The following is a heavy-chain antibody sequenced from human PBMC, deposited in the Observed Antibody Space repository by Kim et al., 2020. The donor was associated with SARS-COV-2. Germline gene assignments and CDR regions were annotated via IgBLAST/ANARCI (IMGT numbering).Heavy chain of an antibody. J-gene: IGHJ4*02. V-gene: IGHV3-23*01. D-gene: IGHD6-25*01. CDR3: AKGSASGRPYYFDY. CDR2: IAAVGAT. Sequence: GGSLRLSCAASGFTFNSYAMSWVRQAPGKGLEWVSAIAAVGATYHADSVKGRFTISRDNSKNTLYVQMYSLRAEDAAIYYCAKGSASGRPYYFDYWGQGTLVTVSS. CDR1: GFTFNSYA.